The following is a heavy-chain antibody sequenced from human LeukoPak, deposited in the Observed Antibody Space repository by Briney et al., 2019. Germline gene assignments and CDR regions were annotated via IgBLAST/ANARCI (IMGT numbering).Heavy chain of an antibody. J-gene: IGHJ3*02. CDR2: ISSSSSTI. D-gene: IGHD3-3*01. Sequence: GGSLRLSCAASGFTFSSYSMNWVRQAPGKGLEWVSYISSSSSTIYYADSVKGRFTISRDNSKNTLYLQMNSLRVGDTAIYYCAKDMGRRIFGVAYDAFHIWGQGTMVTVSS. CDR3: AKDMGRRIFGVAYDAFHI. V-gene: IGHV3-48*01. CDR1: GFTFSSYS.